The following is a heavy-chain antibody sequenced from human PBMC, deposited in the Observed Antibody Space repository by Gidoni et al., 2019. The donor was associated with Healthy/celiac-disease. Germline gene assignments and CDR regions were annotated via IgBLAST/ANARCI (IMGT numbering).Heavy chain of an antibody. CDR2: ISYDGSNK. CDR3: ANSFTARPAHFDY. D-gene: IGHD6-6*01. J-gene: IGHJ4*02. CDR1: GFTFSSYG. V-gene: IGHV3-30*18. Sequence: QVQLVESGGGVVQPGRSLRLSCAASGFTFSSYGMHWVRQAPGKGLEWVAVISYDGSNKYYADSVKGRFTISRDNSKNTLYLQMNSLRAEDTAVYYCANSFTARPAHFDYWGQGTLVTVSS.